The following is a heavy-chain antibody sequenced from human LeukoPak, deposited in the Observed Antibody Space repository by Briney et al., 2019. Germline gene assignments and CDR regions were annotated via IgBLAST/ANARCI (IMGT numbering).Heavy chain of an antibody. CDR2: IYYSGST. CDR1: GGSISTSNYF. CDR3: ARPSRKQRPYLDAFDI. V-gene: IGHV4-39*01. J-gene: IGHJ3*02. Sequence: SETLSLTCTVSGGSISTSNYFWGWIRQPPGKGLDWIGAIYYSGSTYYNPSLKSRVTISVDTSKNQFSLKLRSVTAADTAVYYCARPSRKQRPYLDAFDIWGQGTMVTVSS. D-gene: IGHD6-25*01.